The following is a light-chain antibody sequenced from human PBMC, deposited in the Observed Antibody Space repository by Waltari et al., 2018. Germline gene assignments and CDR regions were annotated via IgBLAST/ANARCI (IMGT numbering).Light chain of an antibody. CDR2: YDS. J-gene: IGLJ2*01. CDR1: NIGSKS. V-gene: IGLV3-21*04. Sequence: SFVLTQPPSLSVAPGKTARISCGADNIGSKSVHWDQLKPGQAPVFVIFYDSSLPSGIPERFSGSNSGDTATLIINRVEAGDEADYYCQVWDRTTDHPIFGGGTKLTVL. CDR3: QVWDRTTDHPI.